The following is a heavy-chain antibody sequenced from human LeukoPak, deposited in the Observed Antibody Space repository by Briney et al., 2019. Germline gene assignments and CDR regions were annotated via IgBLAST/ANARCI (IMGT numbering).Heavy chain of an antibody. CDR2: IKQDGSEK. V-gene: IGHV3-7*01. Sequence: AGGSRTLSCVVSGFTFSNYYMNWVRQAPGKGLEWVANIKQDGSEKYYVDSVKGRFTISRDNAKNSLYLQMNSLRAEDTAVYYCARELHERHSSSSGGFDYWGQGTLVTVSS. J-gene: IGHJ4*02. D-gene: IGHD6-6*01. CDR1: GFTFSNYY. CDR3: ARELHERHSSSSGGFDY.